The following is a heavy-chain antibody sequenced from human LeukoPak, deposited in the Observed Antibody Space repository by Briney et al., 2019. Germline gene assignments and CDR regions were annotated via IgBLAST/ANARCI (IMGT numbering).Heavy chain of an antibody. Sequence: KTSETLSLTCTVSGGSVSTYYWSWIRQSPGKGLEWIGYVHHTGSRSYNPSLKSRVTISLDRDKSQFSLKLTSVTAADTAVYYCARERATSGRCRFDFWGQGALVTVSS. CDR1: GGSVSTYY. CDR3: ARERATSGRCRFDF. J-gene: IGHJ4*02. D-gene: IGHD6-25*01. V-gene: IGHV4-59*02. CDR2: VHHTGSR.